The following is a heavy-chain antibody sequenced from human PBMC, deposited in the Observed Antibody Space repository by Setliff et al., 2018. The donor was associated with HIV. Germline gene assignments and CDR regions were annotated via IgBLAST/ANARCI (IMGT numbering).Heavy chain of an antibody. CDR3: ARHRVPPGSSWIFYYYYMDL. V-gene: IGHV4-39*07. CDR2: MSHSGST. D-gene: IGHD6-13*01. J-gene: IGHJ6*03. Sequence: SETLSLTCSVSGGSISSGTYYWGWIRQPPGKGLEWIGSMSHSGSTLYNPSLKSRVTISVDTSKNHFSLKLSSVTAADTAVYYCARHRVPPGSSWIFYYYYMDLWGAGTTVTVSS. CDR1: GGSISSGTYY.